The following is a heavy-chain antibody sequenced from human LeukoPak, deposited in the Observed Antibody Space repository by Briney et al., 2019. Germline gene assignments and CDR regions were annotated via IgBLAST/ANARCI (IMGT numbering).Heavy chain of an antibody. J-gene: IGHJ5*02. Sequence: SETLSLTCTVSGASISSYYWSWIRQPAGKGLEWIGHIYTTGTANYNPSLKSRVTMSVDTSKNQFSLKLSSVTAADTAVCYCARVYYSRFDPWGQGTLVTVSS. D-gene: IGHD2-21*01. CDR1: GASISSYY. V-gene: IGHV4-4*07. CDR3: ARVYYSRFDP. CDR2: IYTTGTA.